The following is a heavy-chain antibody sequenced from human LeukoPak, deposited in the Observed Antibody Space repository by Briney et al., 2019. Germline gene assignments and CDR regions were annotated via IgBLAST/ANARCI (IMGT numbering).Heavy chain of an antibody. D-gene: IGHD1-26*01. J-gene: IGHJ3*02. V-gene: IGHV1-69*13. CDR2: IIPIFGTA. CDR3: ARDTIVGATGDAFDI. Sequence: SVKVSCKASGYTFTSYGISWVRQAPGQGLEWMGGIIPIFGTANYAQKFQGRVTITADESTSTAYMELSSLRSEDTAMYYCARDTIVGATGDAFDIWGQGTMVTVSS. CDR1: GYTFTSYG.